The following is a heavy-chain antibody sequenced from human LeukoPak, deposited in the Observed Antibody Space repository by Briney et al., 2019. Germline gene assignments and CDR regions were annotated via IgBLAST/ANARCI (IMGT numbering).Heavy chain of an antibody. Sequence: GGSLRLSCAASGFIFSSYWMNWVRQTPGKGLEWVASIKQDGSEKYYVDAVQGRFTISRDNAKNSLYLQMNSLRAEDTAVYYCARDGPAAGLYFDYWGQGMLVTVSS. J-gene: IGHJ4*02. CDR1: GFIFSSYW. CDR3: ARDGPAAGLYFDY. CDR2: IKQDGSEK. V-gene: IGHV3-7*03. D-gene: IGHD6-13*01.